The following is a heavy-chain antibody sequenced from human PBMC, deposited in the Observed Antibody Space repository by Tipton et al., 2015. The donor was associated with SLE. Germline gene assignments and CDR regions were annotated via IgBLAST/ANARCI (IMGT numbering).Heavy chain of an antibody. CDR1: GGSISSHY. CDR3: ARDGVEYSSSWTFDY. D-gene: IGHD6-6*01. J-gene: IGHJ4*02. Sequence: TLSLTCTVSGGSISSHYWSWIRQPPGKGLEWIGYIYYSGSTNYNPSLKSRVTISVDTSKNQFSLKLSSVTAEDTAVYYCARDGVEYSSSWTFDYWGQGTLVTVSS. CDR2: IYYSGST. V-gene: IGHV4-59*11.